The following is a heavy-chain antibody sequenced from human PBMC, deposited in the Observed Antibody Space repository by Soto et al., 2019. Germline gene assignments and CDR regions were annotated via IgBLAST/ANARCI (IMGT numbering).Heavy chain of an antibody. D-gene: IGHD4-17*01. CDR2: IYYSGST. Sequence: PSETLSLTCTVSGGSISSYYWSWIRQPPGKGLEWIGYIYYSGSTNYNPSLKSRVTISVDTSKNQFSLELSSVTAADTAVYYCARDNYGDYGNAFDYWGQGTLVTVSS. CDR3: ARDNYGDYGNAFDY. J-gene: IGHJ4*02. CDR1: GGSISSYY. V-gene: IGHV4-59*01.